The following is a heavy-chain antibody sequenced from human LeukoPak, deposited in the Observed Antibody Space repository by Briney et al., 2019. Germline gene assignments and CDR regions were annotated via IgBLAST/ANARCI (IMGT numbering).Heavy chain of an antibody. CDR2: ISGSGGST. Sequence: GGSLRLSCAASGFTFSSYAMSWVRQAPGKGLEWVSGISGSGGSTYYADSVKGRFTISRDNSKNTLYLQMNSLRAEDTAVYYCEKATSYDILTGYSDYWGQGTLVTVSS. V-gene: IGHV3-23*01. D-gene: IGHD3-9*01. CDR3: EKATSYDILTGYSDY. CDR1: GFTFSSYA. J-gene: IGHJ4*02.